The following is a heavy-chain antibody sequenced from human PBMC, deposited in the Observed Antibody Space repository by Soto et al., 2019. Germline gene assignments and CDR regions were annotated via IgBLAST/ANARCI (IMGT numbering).Heavy chain of an antibody. CDR1: GYTFTTYA. D-gene: IGHD3-3*01. CDR2: INAGNGDT. J-gene: IGHJ6*02. Sequence: GASVKVSCKASGYTFTTYAMHWVRQAPGQRLEWMGWINAGNGDTKYSQTFQGRVTITRDTSATTAYMEVSSLRSEDTALYYCARGSRVTIFGVLIPRLVYWGQGTTVTVSS. V-gene: IGHV1-3*01. CDR3: ARGSRVTIFGVLIPRLVY.